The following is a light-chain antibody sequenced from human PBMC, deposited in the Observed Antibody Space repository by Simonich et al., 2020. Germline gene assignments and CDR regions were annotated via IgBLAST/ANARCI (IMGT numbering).Light chain of an antibody. CDR3: CSYAGSSTVV. CDR1: SSDGGGYNY. V-gene: IGLV2-23*01. CDR2: EGS. J-gene: IGLJ2*01. Sequence: QSALTQPASVSGSPGQSITISCTGTSSDGGGYNYVSWYQQHPDKAPKPMIYEGSKRPPGVSNRFSGSKSGNTASLTISGLQAEDEADYYCCSYAGSSTVVFGGGTKLTVL.